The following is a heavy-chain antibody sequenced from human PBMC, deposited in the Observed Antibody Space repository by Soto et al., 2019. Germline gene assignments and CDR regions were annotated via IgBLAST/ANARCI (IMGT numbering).Heavy chain of an antibody. Sequence: QVHLVESGGGVVQPGRSLRLTCAASGFTFSSYAMHWVRQAPGKGLEWVAVISYDGSNKYYADSVKGRFTISRDNSKNTLYLQMNSLRAEDTAVYYCARDPVAYCGGDCRTFDYWGQGTLVTVSS. V-gene: IGHV3-30-3*01. CDR3: ARDPVAYCGGDCRTFDY. D-gene: IGHD2-21*02. J-gene: IGHJ4*02. CDR1: GFTFSSYA. CDR2: ISYDGSNK.